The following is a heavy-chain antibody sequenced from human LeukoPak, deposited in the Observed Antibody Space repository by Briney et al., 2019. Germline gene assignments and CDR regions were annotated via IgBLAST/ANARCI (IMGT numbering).Heavy chain of an antibody. CDR2: FDPEDGET. CDR3: ATAALYCSSTSCFDY. J-gene: IGHJ4*02. Sequence: GASVKVSCKVSGYTLTELSMHWVRQAPGKGLGWMGGFDPEDGETIYAQKFQGRVTMTEDTSTDTAYMELSSLRSEDTAVYYCATAALYCSSTSCFDYWGQGTLVTVSS. CDR1: GYTLTELS. V-gene: IGHV1-24*01. D-gene: IGHD2-2*01.